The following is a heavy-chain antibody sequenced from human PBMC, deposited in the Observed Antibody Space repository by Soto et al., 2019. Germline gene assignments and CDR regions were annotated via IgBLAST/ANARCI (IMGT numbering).Heavy chain of an antibody. Sequence: QVQLVQSGAEVKKPGSSVKVSCKASGGTFSSYTISWVRQAPGQGLEWMGRIIPILGIANYAQKCQGRVTITADKSTSTAYMELSSLSSEDTAVYYCARGARIAARPVAFDIWGQGTMVTVSS. CDR3: ARGARIAARPVAFDI. J-gene: IGHJ3*02. CDR2: IIPILGIA. D-gene: IGHD6-6*01. CDR1: GGTFSSYT. V-gene: IGHV1-69*02.